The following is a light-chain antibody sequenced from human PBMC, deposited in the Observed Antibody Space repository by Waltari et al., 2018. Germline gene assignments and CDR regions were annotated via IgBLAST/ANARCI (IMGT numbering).Light chain of an antibody. CDR3: HHYGSSPLT. J-gene: IGKJ4*01. CDR2: GAS. Sequence: EIVLTQSPGTLSLSPGERATLSCRASQSLRSSYFAWYQQKPGRAPRLLIYGASNRAAGIPDRFGGHGSGTDFTLTIARLEPEDSAVYYCHHYGSSPLTFGGGTKVEI. CDR1: QSLRSSY. V-gene: IGKV3-20*01.